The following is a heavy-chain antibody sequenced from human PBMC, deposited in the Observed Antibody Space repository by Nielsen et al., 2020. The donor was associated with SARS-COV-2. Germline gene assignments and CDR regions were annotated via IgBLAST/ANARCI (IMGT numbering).Heavy chain of an antibody. D-gene: IGHD2-15*01. V-gene: IGHV3-11*03. CDR3: AKSGYCNGGICYYTEYFQD. J-gene: IGHJ1*01. CDR1: GFMVSDSY. Sequence: GGSLRLSCAASGFMVSDSYMSWIRQAPGKGLEWISYISSSSAYTNYADSLKGRFTISRDNAKNSLYLQMNSLRVDDTAVYYCAKSGYCNGGICYYTEYFQDWGQGTLVTVSS. CDR2: ISSSSAYT.